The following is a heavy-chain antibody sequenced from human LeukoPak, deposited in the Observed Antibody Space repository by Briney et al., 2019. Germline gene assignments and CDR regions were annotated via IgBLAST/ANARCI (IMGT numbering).Heavy chain of an antibody. Sequence: SVKVSCKASGGTFSSYAISWVRQAPGQGLEWMGGIIPIFGTANYAQKFQGRVTITADESTSTAYMELSSLRSEDTAVYYCARGRFLEWLLSGAFDIWGQATMVAVSS. CDR2: IIPIFGTA. CDR1: GGTFSSYA. CDR3: ARGRFLEWLLSGAFDI. V-gene: IGHV1-69*13. D-gene: IGHD3-3*01. J-gene: IGHJ3*02.